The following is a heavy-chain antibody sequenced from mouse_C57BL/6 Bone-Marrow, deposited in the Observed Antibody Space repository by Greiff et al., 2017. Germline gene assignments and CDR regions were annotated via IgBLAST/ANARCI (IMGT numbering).Heavy chain of an antibody. CDR2: IRNKANNHAT. CDR3: TFYYGNPYFDY. V-gene: IGHV6-6*01. CDR1: GFTFSDAW. Sequence: EVQLQESGGGLVQPGGSMKLSCAASGFTFSDAWMDWVRQSPEKGLEWVAEIRNKANNHATYYAESVKGRFTISRDDSKSSVYLQMNSLRAEDTGIYYCTFYYGNPYFDYWGQGTTLTVSS. D-gene: IGHD2-1*01. J-gene: IGHJ2*01.